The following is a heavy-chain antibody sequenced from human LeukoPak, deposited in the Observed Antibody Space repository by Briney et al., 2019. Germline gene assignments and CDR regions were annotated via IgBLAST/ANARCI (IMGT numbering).Heavy chain of an antibody. CDR1: GFTFSNYA. CDR2: ISYDGSNR. J-gene: IGHJ4*02. CDR3: AKPLYCGGDCYYGGY. V-gene: IGHV3-30*04. D-gene: IGHD2-21*02. Sequence: SLRLSCAASGFTFSNYAMHWVRQAPGRGLEWVAVISYDGSNRYYTDSVKGRFTISRDNSKNTLYLQMNSLRAEDTAVYYCAKPLYCGGDCYYGGYWGQGTLVTVSS.